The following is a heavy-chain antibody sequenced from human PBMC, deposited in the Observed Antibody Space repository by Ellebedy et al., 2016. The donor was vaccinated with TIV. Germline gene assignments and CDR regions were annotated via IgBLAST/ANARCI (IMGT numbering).Heavy chain of an antibody. CDR2: INHSGST. D-gene: IGHD1-26*01. J-gene: IGHJ4*02. Sequence: GSLRLXXTVSGGSISSYYWSWIRQPAGKGLEWIGEINHSGSTNYNPSLKSRVTISVDTSKNQFSLKLSSVTAADTAVYYCARGAVGAREGGFDYWGQGTLVTVSS. CDR3: ARGAVGAREGGFDY. V-gene: IGHV4-34*01. CDR1: GGSISSYY.